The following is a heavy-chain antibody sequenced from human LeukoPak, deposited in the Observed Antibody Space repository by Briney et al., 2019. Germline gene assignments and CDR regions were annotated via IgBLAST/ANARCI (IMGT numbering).Heavy chain of an antibody. CDR1: GFTFSSYA. CDR2: ISGSGGST. Sequence: GASLRLSCAASGFTFSSYAMSWVRQAPGKGQEWVSAISGSGGSTYYADSVKGRFTISRDNSKNTLYLQMNSLRAEDTAVYYCAKVPTRYYYDSSGFNWFDPWGQGTLVTVSS. CDR3: AKVPTRYYYDSSGFNWFDP. D-gene: IGHD3-22*01. V-gene: IGHV3-23*01. J-gene: IGHJ5*02.